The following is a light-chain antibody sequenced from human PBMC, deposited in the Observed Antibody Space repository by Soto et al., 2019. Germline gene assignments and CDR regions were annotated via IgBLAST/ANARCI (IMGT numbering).Light chain of an antibody. J-gene: IGLJ1*01. Sequence: QSALTQPASVSRSPGQSITMSCTGTSNDIGAYKYVSWYQQYPGKAPKLMIYDVSNRPSGVSDRFSGSKSGNTASLTISGLQAEDESDYYCSSYTSSSTYVFGIGTKVTVL. CDR2: DVS. V-gene: IGLV2-14*01. CDR1: SNDIGAYKY. CDR3: SSYTSSSTYV.